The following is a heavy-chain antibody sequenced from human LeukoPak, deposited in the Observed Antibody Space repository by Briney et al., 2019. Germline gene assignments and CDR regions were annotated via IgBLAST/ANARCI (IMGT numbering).Heavy chain of an antibody. V-gene: IGHV1-24*01. J-gene: IGHJ4*02. CDR2: FDPEDGET. CDR3: ATETARQQLVSSHGFDY. CDR1: GYTLTELS. Sequence: ASVKVSCKVSGYTLTELSMHWVRQAPGKGLEWMGGFDPEDGETIYAQKFQGRVTMTEDTSTDTAYMELSSLRSEDTAVYYRATETARQQLVSSHGFDYWGQGTLVTVSS. D-gene: IGHD6-13*01.